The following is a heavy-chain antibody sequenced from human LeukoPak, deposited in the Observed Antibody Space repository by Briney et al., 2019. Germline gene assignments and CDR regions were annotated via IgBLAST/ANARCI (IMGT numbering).Heavy chain of an antibody. V-gene: IGHV3-21*01. CDR1: GFTFSSYS. Sequence: GGSLRLSCAASGFTFSSYSMNWVRQAPGKGLEWVSSISSSSSYIYYADSVKGRFTISRDNAKNSLYLQMNSLRAEDTAVYYCAKSSCSTSCYNAFDIWGQGTMVTVSS. D-gene: IGHD2-2*02. CDR2: ISSSSSYI. J-gene: IGHJ3*02. CDR3: AKSSCSTSCYNAFDI.